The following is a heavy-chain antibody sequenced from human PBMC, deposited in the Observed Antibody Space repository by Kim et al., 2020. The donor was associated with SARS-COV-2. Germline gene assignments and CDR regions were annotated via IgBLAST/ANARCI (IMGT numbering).Heavy chain of an antibody. Sequence: SETLSLTCTVSGGSISSSSYYWGWIRQPPGKGLEWIGSIYYSGSTYYNPSLKSRVTISVDTSKNQFSLKLSSVTAADTAVYYCAREGELVGATLYYYYYYGMDVWGQGTTVTVSS. V-gene: IGHV4-39*07. CDR1: GGSISSSSYY. D-gene: IGHD1-26*01. CDR2: IYYSGST. J-gene: IGHJ6*02. CDR3: AREGELVGATLYYYYYYGMDV.